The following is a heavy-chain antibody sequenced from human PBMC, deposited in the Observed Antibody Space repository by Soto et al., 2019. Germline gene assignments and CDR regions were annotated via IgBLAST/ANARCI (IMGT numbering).Heavy chain of an antibody. CDR1: GHTFTKYA. CDR2: INGGDGDT. V-gene: IGHV1-3*05. CDR3: ATTCDSTYYYSPACTEYFHH. J-gene: IGHJ1*01. D-gene: IGHD3-22*01. Sequence: QVQLVQSGTEEKKPGASVKVSCKASGHTFTKYAVHWVRQAPGQRLEWMAWINGGDGDTRYSQKFQDRVTLTTAPSANTAYMEMSSLRSEDTAVYYCATTCDSTYYYSPACTEYFHHWGQGTLVTVSS.